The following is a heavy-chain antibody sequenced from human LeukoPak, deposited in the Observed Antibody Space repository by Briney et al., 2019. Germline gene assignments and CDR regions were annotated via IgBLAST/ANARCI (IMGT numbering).Heavy chain of an antibody. CDR3: APRGGATGGY. CDR1: GFTSSNAW. J-gene: IGHJ4*02. CDR2: FSSGGGST. Sequence: PGGSLRLSCTASGFTSSNAWMTWVRQTPEKGLEWVSTFSSGGGSTYYADSVKGRFTVSRDNSKNTLYLQMNSLRAEDTAVYYCAPRGGATGGYWGQGTLVTVSS. D-gene: IGHD1-26*01. V-gene: IGHV3-23*01.